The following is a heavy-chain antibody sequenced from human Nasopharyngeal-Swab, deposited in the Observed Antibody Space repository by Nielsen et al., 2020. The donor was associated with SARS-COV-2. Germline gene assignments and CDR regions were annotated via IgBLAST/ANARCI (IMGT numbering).Heavy chain of an antibody. Sequence: GGSLRLSCAASGFSFNTYTINWVRQSPGRGFEWISSISYTSDYIYNAKSLEGRFTVSRDNAKNSVYLQMNRLRPEDTAVYYCARDMTTITSGDAFDIWGQGTLVTVSS. J-gene: IGHJ3*02. CDR1: GFSFNTYT. CDR3: ARDMTTITSGDAFDI. CDR2: ISYTSDYI. D-gene: IGHD2-21*02. V-gene: IGHV3-21*06.